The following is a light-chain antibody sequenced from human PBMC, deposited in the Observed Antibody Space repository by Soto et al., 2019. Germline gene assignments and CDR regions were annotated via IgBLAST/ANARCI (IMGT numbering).Light chain of an antibody. Sequence: EILLTQSPGTLSLSPGDRATLSCRASQSLSNSFLAWYQQKPGQTPRLLISGASIRATDIPDRFSGSGSGTDFTLTISRLEPEDFAVYFCQQYSRLPLSFGGGTKVEIK. CDR1: QSLSNSF. V-gene: IGKV3-20*01. CDR2: GAS. J-gene: IGKJ4*01. CDR3: QQYSRLPLS.